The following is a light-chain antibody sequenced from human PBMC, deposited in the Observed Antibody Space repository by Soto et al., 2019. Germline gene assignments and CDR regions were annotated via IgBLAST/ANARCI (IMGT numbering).Light chain of an antibody. Sequence: NRITPSPSPPSAFARDEVNPTRRASQSVSSWLAWYQQKPGQAPRLLIYRASSRDTGIPARFSGSGSGTEFTLTISSLEPDDFAAYYCQQYSSYPERFGQGTKVDIK. J-gene: IGKJ1*01. CDR1: QSVSSW. CDR2: RAS. V-gene: IGKV1-5*03. CDR3: QQYSSYPER.